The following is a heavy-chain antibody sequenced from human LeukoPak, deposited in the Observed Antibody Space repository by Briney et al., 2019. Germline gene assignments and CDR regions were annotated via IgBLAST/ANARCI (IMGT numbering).Heavy chain of an antibody. J-gene: IGHJ4*02. CDR2: IYTSGST. Sequence: PSETLSLTCTASGGSISSYDWSWIRQPAGKGLEWIGRIYTSGSTNYNAALKSRGTTSVDTSKHQFSLKLSSVPAADTAVYSRAREDYGHYGAFDYWGQGTLVTVSS. CDR3: AREDYGHYGAFDY. CDR1: GGSISSYD. D-gene: IGHD4-17*01. V-gene: IGHV4-4*07.